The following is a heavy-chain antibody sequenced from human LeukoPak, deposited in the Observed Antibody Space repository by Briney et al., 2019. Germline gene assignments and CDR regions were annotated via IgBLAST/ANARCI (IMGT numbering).Heavy chain of an antibody. V-gene: IGHV4-30-4*01. CDR1: GGSISSGDYY. D-gene: IGHD5-18*01. CDR2: IYYSGST. CDR3: ARVDTAMVTGFDY. Sequence: SQTLSLTCTVSGGSISSGDYYWSRIRQPPGKGLEWIGYIYYSGSTYYNPSLKSRVTISVDTSKNQFSLKLSSVTAADTAVYYCARVDTAMVTGFDYWGQGTLVTVSS. J-gene: IGHJ4*02.